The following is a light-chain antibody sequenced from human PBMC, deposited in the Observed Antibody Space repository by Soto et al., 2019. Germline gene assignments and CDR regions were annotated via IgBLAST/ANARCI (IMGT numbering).Light chain of an antibody. CDR1: QSVSGY. Sequence: EIVLTQSPATLSLSPGETATLSCRASQSVSGYIVWYQQKPGQAPRLLIYDASNRATGIPDRCSGSGSGTDFTLTISRLEPEDFAVYYCQQHGTSPITFGQGTRLEI. CDR2: DAS. CDR3: QQHGTSPIT. J-gene: IGKJ5*01. V-gene: IGKV3-20*01.